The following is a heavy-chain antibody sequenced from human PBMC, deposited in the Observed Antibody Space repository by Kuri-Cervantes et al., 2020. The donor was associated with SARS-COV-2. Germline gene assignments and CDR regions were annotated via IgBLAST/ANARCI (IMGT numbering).Heavy chain of an antibody. J-gene: IGHJ4*02. CDR2: ISSSGSTI. V-gene: IGHV3-11*01. CDR1: GFTFSDYY. Sequence: GESLKISCAASGFTFSDYYMSWIRQAPGKGLEWVSYISSSGSTIYYADSVKGRFTISRDNAKNSLYLQMNSLRAEDTAVYYCVRDLLNYYDSSGYGYWGQGTLVTVSS. D-gene: IGHD3-22*01. CDR3: VRDLLNYYDSSGYGY.